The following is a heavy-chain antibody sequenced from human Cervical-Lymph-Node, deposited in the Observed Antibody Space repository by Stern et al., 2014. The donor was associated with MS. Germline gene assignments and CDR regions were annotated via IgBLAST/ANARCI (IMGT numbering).Heavy chain of an antibody. CDR3: ARVHDTYGFGMDV. J-gene: IGHJ6*02. CDR2: VIPIVGTA. V-gene: IGHV1-69*01. D-gene: IGHD4-17*01. CDR1: GYTFNTYA. Sequence: EQLEESGAEVKKPGSSVKVSCKASGYTFNTYAISWVRQAPGQGLEWMGGVIPIVGTANYAQNFQGRVTITADESTRTAYMELSSLRSEDTAVYYCARVHDTYGFGMDVWGQGTTVTVSS.